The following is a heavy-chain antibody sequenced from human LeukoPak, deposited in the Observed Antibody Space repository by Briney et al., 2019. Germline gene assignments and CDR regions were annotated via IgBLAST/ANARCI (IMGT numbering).Heavy chain of an antibody. CDR2: INHSGST. CDR3: AREFGYYYYMDV. Sequence: SETLSLTRTVSGGSISSYYWSWIRQPPGKGLEWIGEINHSGSTNYNPSLKSRVTISVDTSKNQFSLKLSSVTAADTAVYYCAREFGYYYYMDVWGKGTTVTVSS. CDR1: GGSISSYY. V-gene: IGHV4-34*01. D-gene: IGHD3-16*01. J-gene: IGHJ6*03.